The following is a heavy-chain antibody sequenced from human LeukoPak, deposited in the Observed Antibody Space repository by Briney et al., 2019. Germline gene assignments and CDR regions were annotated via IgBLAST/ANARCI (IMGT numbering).Heavy chain of an antibody. CDR1: GFTFSSYG. Sequence: GGSLRLSCAASGFTFSSYGMHWVRQAPGKGLECVAVIWYDRSNKYYADSVKGRFTISRDNSKNTLYLQMNSLRAEDTAVYYCARSRLVVVPAANWFDPWGQGTLVTVSS. CDR2: IWYDRSNK. CDR3: ARSRLVVVPAANWFDP. D-gene: IGHD2-2*01. J-gene: IGHJ5*02. V-gene: IGHV3-33*01.